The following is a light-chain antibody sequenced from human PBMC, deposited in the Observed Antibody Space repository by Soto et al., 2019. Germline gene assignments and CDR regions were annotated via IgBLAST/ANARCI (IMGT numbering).Light chain of an antibody. CDR2: GAS. CDR3: QQYGSSPDYS. CDR1: QSIGNF. J-gene: IGKJ5*01. V-gene: IGKV3-20*01. Sequence: EIVFTQSPGTLSLSPGEKATLSCRASQSIGNFLAWYQHIPGQAPRLLIYGASTRATDIPDRFSGSVSGTDFTLTISSLEPEDFGVYYCQQYGSSPDYSFGQGTRLEIK.